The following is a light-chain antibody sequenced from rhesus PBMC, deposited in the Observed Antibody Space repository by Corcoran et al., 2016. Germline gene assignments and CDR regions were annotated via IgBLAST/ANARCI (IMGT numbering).Light chain of an antibody. Sequence: EIVLTQSPATLSLSPGERATLSCRASQSVSSSLAWYQQKPGPVPRPLICGASSRATGIPDRFSGSGSGTDFTLTSSSLEPEDFAVDYGQQYSNWWTFGQGTKVEIK. J-gene: IGKJ1*01. CDR2: GAS. V-gene: IGKV3-42*03. CDR3: QQYSNWWT. CDR1: QSVSSS.